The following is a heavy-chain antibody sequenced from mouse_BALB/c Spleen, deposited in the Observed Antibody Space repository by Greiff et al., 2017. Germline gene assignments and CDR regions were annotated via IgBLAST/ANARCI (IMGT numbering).Heavy chain of an antibody. CDR1: GFTFSSYA. J-gene: IGHJ4*01. V-gene: IGHV5-6-5*01. Sequence: EVKLVESGGGLVQPGGSRKLSCAASGFTFSSYAMSWVRQTPEKRLEWVASISSGGSTYYPDSVKGRFTISRDNARNILYLQMSSLRSEDTAMYYCARGRDYDDAMDYWGQGTSVTVSS. D-gene: IGHD2-4*01. CDR3: ARGRDYDDAMDY. CDR2: ISSGGST.